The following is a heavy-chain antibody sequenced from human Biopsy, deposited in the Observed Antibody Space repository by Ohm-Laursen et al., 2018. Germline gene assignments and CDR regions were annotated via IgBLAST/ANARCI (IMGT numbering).Heavy chain of an antibody. V-gene: IGHV3-21*06. CDR3: ATELLPPGVGGPWLDS. CDR1: GVTLSGYG. Sequence: SLRLSCAASGVTLSGYGMNWVRQAPGKGLEWASSISASSSYIYYADSVKGRFTVSRDNTKNTLYLQMNSLRAADTAIYFCATELLPPGVGGPWLDSWGQGTLVTVSS. J-gene: IGHJ5*01. CDR2: ISASSSYI. D-gene: IGHD3-10*01.